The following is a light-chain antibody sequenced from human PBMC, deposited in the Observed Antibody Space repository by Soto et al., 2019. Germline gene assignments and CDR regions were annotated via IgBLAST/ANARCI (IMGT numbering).Light chain of an antibody. J-gene: IGLJ1*01. CDR2: EVS. Sequence: QSVLTQPASVSGYPGQSITISCTGTSSDVGGYNYVSWYQQHPGKAPKLIIYEVSNRPSGVSNRFSGSKSGNTASLTISGLQAEDEADYYCNSYTSKSTGVFGTGTKLTVL. CDR1: SSDVGGYNY. CDR3: NSYTSKSTGV. V-gene: IGLV2-14*01.